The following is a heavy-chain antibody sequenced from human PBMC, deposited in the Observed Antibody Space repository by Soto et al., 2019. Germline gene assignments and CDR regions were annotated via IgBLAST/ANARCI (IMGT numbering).Heavy chain of an antibody. CDR1: GFTFSSSA. D-gene: IGHD6-19*01. J-gene: IGHJ5*02. V-gene: IGHV3-23*01. CDR3: AKCSVGTVRTSGWCNWFDP. CDR2: IRVGGGDT. Sequence: EVRLLESGGGLAQPGGSRRLSCAASGFTFSSSAMNWVRQAPGKGLEWVSSIRVGGGDTFYADSVRGRFTVSRDISRNTLYLQMNSLRAEDTAICYCAKCSVGTVRTSGWCNWFDPWGQGTLVTVSS.